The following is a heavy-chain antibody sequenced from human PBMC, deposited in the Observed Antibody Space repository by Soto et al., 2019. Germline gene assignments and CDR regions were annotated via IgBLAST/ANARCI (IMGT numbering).Heavy chain of an antibody. V-gene: IGHV1-69*12. Sequence: QVQLVQSGAEVKKPGSSVKVSCKASGGTFSSYAISWVRQAPGQGLEWMGGIIPIFGTANYAQKFQGRVTMTAEESTSTGYMELSSLRSEDTAGYYCARGGRLLLNYFDYWGQGTLVTVSS. D-gene: IGHD3-22*01. CDR3: ARGGRLLLNYFDY. CDR1: GGTFSSYA. CDR2: IIPIFGTA. J-gene: IGHJ4*02.